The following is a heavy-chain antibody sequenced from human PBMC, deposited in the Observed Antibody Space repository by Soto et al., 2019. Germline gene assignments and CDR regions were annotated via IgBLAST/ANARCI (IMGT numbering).Heavy chain of an antibody. CDR1: GFTFSTYA. Sequence: EVQLLESGGGLVQPGGSLRLSCAASGFTFSTYAMIWVRQAPGKGLEWVSVITGSGGSTYYADSVKGRFTISRDTSKNTQILQMTRLIAEDTAVYYWAHGRYGDYGGIDYWGQGTMVTVSS. CDR3: AHGRYGDYGGIDY. J-gene: IGHJ4*02. V-gene: IGHV3-23*01. D-gene: IGHD4-17*01. CDR2: ITGSGGST.